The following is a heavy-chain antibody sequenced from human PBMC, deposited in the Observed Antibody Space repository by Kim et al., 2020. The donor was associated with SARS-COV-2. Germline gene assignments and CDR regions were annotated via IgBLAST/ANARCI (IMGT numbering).Heavy chain of an antibody. V-gene: IGHV4-34*01. CDR3: ARRPYGSWFDP. Sequence: SETLSLTCAVYGGSFSGYYWSWIRQPPGKGLEWIGEINHSGSTNYNPSLKSRVTISVDTSKNQFSLKLSSVTAADTAVYYCARRPYGSWFDPWGQGTLVT. CDR2: INHSGST. CDR1: GGSFSGYY. D-gene: IGHD4-17*01. J-gene: IGHJ5*02.